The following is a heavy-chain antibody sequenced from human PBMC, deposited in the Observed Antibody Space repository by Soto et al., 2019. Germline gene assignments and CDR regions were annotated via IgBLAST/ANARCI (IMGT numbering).Heavy chain of an antibody. V-gene: IGHV3-15*05. Sequence: GGSLRLSCAVSGFTFRNAWMTWVRQAPGRGLEWVARLKGKSAGGTTDYAAPVTGRFTISSDDSKNTLYLQMNNLKIEDTAVYYCTTEFGFSSGQNDNWGQGTLVTVSS. D-gene: IGHD6-19*01. CDR3: TTEFGFSSGQNDN. CDR2: LKGKSAGGTT. J-gene: IGHJ4*02. CDR1: GFTFRNAW.